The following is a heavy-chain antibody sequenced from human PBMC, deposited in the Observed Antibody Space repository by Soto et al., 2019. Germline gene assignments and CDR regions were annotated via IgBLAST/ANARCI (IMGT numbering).Heavy chain of an antibody. V-gene: IGHV1-69*13. CDR2: IIPIFGTA. J-gene: IGHJ4*02. Sequence: ASVKVSCKASGGTFSSYAISWVRQAPGQGLEWMGGIIPIFGTANYAQKFQGRVTITADESTSTAYMELSSLRSEDTAVYYCARGRYSGYDSRYDYWGQGTLVTVS. CDR3: ARGRYSGYDSRYDY. D-gene: IGHD5-12*01. CDR1: GGTFSSYA.